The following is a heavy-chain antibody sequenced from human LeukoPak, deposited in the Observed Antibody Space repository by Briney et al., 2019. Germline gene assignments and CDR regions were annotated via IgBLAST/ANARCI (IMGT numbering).Heavy chain of an antibody. V-gene: IGHV1-18*01. CDR2: ISADNHNT. CDR3: ARRGRARTLGY. J-gene: IGHJ4*02. Sequence: GASVNVSCKASGYTFSTYAITWVRQAPGQGLEWLGFISADNHNTHYGQNLQGRLTMTTDASTSTAHMELRSLRSDDTAVYYCARRGRARTLGYWGQGTLVTVSS. D-gene: IGHD6-13*01. CDR1: GYTFSTYA.